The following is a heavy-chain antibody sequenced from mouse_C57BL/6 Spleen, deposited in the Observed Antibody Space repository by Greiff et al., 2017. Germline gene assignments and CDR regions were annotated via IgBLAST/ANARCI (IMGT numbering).Heavy chain of an antibody. CDR2: IDPSDSYT. Sequence: QVQLKQPGAELVMPGASVKLSCKASGYTFTSYWMHWVKQRPGQGLEWIGEIDPSDSYTNYNQKFKGKSTLTVDKSSSTAYMQLSSLTSEDSAVYYCAREGLAGAWFAYWGQGTLVTVSA. J-gene: IGHJ3*01. D-gene: IGHD3-3*01. CDR1: GYTFTSYW. V-gene: IGHV1-69*01. CDR3: AREGLAGAWFAY.